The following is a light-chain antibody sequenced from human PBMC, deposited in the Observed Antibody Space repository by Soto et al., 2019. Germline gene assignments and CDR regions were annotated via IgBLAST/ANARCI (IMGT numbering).Light chain of an antibody. CDR3: RLYGGSYSYV. CDR2: DVS. J-gene: IGLJ1*01. V-gene: IGLV2-11*01. CDR1: NSDVGGYNF. Sequence: QSALTQPRSVSESPGQSVTISCTGTNSDVGGYNFVSWYQQHPDKAPKLMIYDVSKRPSGVPDRFSGSKSGYTASLTISGLQAEDEGDYYRRLYGGSYSYVFGTGTKLTVL.